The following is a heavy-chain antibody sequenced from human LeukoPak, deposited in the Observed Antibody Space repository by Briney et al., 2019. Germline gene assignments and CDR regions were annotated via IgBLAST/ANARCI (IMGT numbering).Heavy chain of an antibody. Sequence: GGSLRLSCAASGFTFSSDEMSWVRQAPGRGVEWVSYISSRGSTIYYADSVKGRFTISRDNAKNSLYLQMNSLRAEDTAVYYCAELGIPMIGGVWGKGTTVTISS. J-gene: IGHJ6*04. CDR1: GFTFSSDE. D-gene: IGHD3-10*02. CDR3: AELGIPMIGGV. V-gene: IGHV3-48*03. CDR2: ISSRGSTI.